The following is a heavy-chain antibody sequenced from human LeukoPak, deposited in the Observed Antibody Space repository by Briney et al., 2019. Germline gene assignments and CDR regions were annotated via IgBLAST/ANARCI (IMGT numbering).Heavy chain of an antibody. CDR3: ARVPTDGYIFGVVDY. J-gene: IGHJ4*02. CDR1: GFTFSSYW. Sequence: PGGSLRLSCAASGFTFSSYWMSWVRQAPGKGLEWVANIKQDGSEKYYVDSVKGRFTISRDNAKNSLYLQMNSLRAEDTAVYYCARVPTDGYIFGVVDYWGQGTLVTVSS. V-gene: IGHV3-7*01. CDR2: IKQDGSEK. D-gene: IGHD5-24*01.